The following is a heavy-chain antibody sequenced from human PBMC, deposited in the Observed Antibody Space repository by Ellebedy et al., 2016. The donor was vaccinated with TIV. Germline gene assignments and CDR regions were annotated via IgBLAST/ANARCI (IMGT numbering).Heavy chain of an antibody. D-gene: IGHD1-14*01. CDR2: VYYTGRT. CDR3: ATQPDTGTTYFFDY. V-gene: IGHV4-39*01. J-gene: IGHJ4*01. CDR1: GGSINIGRYY. Sequence: MPSETLSLTCTISGGSINIGRYYSAWIRQPPGKGLEWIGSVYYTGRTYYNPSLRSRIAISVDTSKNQFSLELTSVTAADTAVYYCATQPDTGTTYFFDYWGQGNLVTVSS.